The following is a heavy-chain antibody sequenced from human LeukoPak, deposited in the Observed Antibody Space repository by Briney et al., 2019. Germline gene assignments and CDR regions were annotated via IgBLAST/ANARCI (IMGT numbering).Heavy chain of an antibody. CDR3: ARDCSTSCCPPFNY. Sequence: SVKVSCKASGYTFTSYGISWVRQTPGQGLDWMGWVSAYNGDTNYAQRFQGRVTMTTDASTSTAYMELRSLRSDDTAVYYCARDCSTSCCPPFNYWGQGTLVTVSS. CDR1: GYTFTSYG. D-gene: IGHD2-2*01. V-gene: IGHV1-18*04. J-gene: IGHJ4*02. CDR2: VSAYNGDT.